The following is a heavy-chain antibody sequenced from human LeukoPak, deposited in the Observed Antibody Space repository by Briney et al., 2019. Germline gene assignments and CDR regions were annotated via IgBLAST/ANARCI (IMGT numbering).Heavy chain of an antibody. V-gene: IGHV4-30-4*01. D-gene: IGHD3-22*01. J-gene: IGHJ4*02. CDR2: IYYSGST. CDR1: GGSISSGDYY. CDR3: ARTGGYYYDSSGYYYGY. Sequence: PSETLSLTCTVSGGSISSGDYYWSWIRQPPGKGLERIGYIYYSGSTYYNPSLKSRVTISVDTSKNQFSLKLSSVTAADTAVYYCARTGGYYYDSSGYYYGYWGQGTLVTVSS.